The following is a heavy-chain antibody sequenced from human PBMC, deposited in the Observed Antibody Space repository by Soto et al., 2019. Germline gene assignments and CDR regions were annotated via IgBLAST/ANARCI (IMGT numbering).Heavy chain of an antibody. V-gene: IGHV3-30*04. CDR3: ARGSGSGSFLIDY. CDR2: TSDDESRR. J-gene: IGHJ4*02. CDR1: GFIFSNYA. D-gene: IGHD3-10*01. Sequence: QVHLVESGGGVVQPGRSLRLSCAASGFIFSNYAMHWVRQAPGKGLEWMAITSDDESRRYYADSVRGRFTISRDNSKNTLYLEMNSLRDEDTALFYCARGSGSGSFLIDYWGQGILVTVSS.